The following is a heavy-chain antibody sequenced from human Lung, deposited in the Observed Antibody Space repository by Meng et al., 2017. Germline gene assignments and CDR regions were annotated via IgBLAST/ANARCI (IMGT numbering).Heavy chain of an antibody. CDR2: IDPKSGDT. D-gene: IGHD6-13*01. J-gene: IGHJ4*02. Sequence: QVALVQSGGEVQKPGASVNVSCKPSGYNFPDYWLHWVRRAPGQGLEWMGRIDPKSGDTHYAQRFQGRVTMTGDTSISTAYMELSGLRSDDTAMYYCVRDEDISSAGKLFGDYWGQGTLVTVSS. CDR3: VRDEDISSAGKLFGDY. CDR1: GYNFPDYW. V-gene: IGHV1-2*06.